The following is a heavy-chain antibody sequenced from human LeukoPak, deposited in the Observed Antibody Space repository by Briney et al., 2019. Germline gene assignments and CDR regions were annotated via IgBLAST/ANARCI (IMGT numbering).Heavy chain of an antibody. Sequence: QSGGSLGLSCAASGFTFSSYGMHWVRQAPGKGLEWVAVISYDGSNKYYADSVKGRFTISRDNSKNTLYLQMNSLRAEDTAVYYCAKDPSDAGPNWFDPWGQGTLVTVSS. V-gene: IGHV3-30*18. CDR3: AKDPSDAGPNWFDP. CDR1: GFTFSSYG. J-gene: IGHJ5*02. D-gene: IGHD2-2*01. CDR2: ISYDGSNK.